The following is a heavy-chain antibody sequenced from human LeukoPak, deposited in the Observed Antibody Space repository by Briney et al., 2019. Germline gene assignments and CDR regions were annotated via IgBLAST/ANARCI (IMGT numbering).Heavy chain of an antibody. D-gene: IGHD1-26*01. Sequence: SETLSLTCTVSGGSISSYYWSWIRQPPGKGLEWIGYIYYSGSTKYNPSPKSRVTISVDTSKNQFSLKLSSVTAADTAVYYCARHLPKWGWDYWGQGTLVTVSS. J-gene: IGHJ4*02. CDR1: GGSISSYY. CDR3: ARHLPKWGWDY. CDR2: IYYSGST. V-gene: IGHV4-59*08.